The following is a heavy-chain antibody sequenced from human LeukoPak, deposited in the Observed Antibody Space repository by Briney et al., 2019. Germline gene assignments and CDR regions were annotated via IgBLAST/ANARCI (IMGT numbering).Heavy chain of an antibody. Sequence: GGSLTLSCAASGFTFSSYAMSWVRQAAGKGLEWVSAISGGGGSTYYADSVKGRFTISRDNSRNTLYLQMNSLRAEDTAVYYCAKDLTSGGSLFDYWGQGTLVTVSS. D-gene: IGHD2-15*01. CDR1: GFTFSSYA. CDR3: AKDLTSGGSLFDY. J-gene: IGHJ4*02. V-gene: IGHV3-23*01. CDR2: ISGGGGST.